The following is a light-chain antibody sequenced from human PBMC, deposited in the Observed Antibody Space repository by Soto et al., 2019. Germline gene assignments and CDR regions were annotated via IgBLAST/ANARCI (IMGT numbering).Light chain of an antibody. Sequence: QSALTQPRSVSGSPGQSVTISCTGASSDVGTYNYVSWYQQHPGKAPKLMIYDVTKRPSGVPDRFSGSKSGNTASLTISGLQNEDEADYYCCSYAGGYIYVFETVTKLTVL. CDR1: SSDVGTYNY. CDR3: CSYAGGYIYV. V-gene: IGLV2-11*01. CDR2: DVT. J-gene: IGLJ1*01.